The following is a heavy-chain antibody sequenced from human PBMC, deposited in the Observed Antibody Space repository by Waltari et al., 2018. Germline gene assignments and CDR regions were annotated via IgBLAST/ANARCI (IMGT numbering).Heavy chain of an antibody. CDR1: GVSISSGGYY. Sequence: QVQLQESGPGLVKPSQTLSLTCTVSGVSISSGGYYWSWIRQHPGKGLEWIGYIYHSGSTYYNPSLKSRVTISVDRSKNQFSLKLSSVTAADTAVYYCARGAGYYGDYDYWGQGTLVTVSS. J-gene: IGHJ4*02. CDR2: IYHSGST. D-gene: IGHD4-17*01. V-gene: IGHV4-31*03. CDR3: ARGAGYYGDYDY.